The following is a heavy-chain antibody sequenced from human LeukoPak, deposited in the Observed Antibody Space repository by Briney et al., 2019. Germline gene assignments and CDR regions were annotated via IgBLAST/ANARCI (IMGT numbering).Heavy chain of an antibody. V-gene: IGHV3-7*01. CDR2: IKQDGSEK. CDR1: GFTFTNYW. J-gene: IGHJ4*02. Sequence: PGGSLRLSCTASGFTFTNYWMSWVRQAPGKGLEWVANIKQDGSEKYYVDSVEGRFTISRDNAQNSLSLQMNSLRGEDTAVYYCVRAWRSSSADYWDQATLVTVSS. CDR3: VRAWRSSSADY. D-gene: IGHD6-6*01.